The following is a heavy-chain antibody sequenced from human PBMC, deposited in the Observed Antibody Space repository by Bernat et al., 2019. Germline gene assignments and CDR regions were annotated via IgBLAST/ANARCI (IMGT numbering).Heavy chain of an antibody. V-gene: IGHV3-23*01. J-gene: IGHJ4*02. Sequence: EVQLLESGGGLVQPGGSLRLSCAASGFTFSSYAMSWVRQAPGKGLEWVSAISGSGGSTSYAASVKGRFTISRDNSKTTLYLQMNSLRAEDTAVYYCAKGSGDYYGSGNPNYWGQGTLVTVSS. CDR3: AKGSGDYYGSGNPNY. CDR1: GFTFSSYA. CDR2: ISGSGGST. D-gene: IGHD3-10*01.